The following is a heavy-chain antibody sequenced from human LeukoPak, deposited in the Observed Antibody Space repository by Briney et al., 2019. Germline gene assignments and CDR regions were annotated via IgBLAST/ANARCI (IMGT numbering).Heavy chain of an antibody. CDR1: GGTFSSYA. CDR2: IIPIFGIA. D-gene: IGHD2-21*02. J-gene: IGHJ3*02. CDR3: AKKSSVVVTAGDAFDI. V-gene: IGHV1-69*04. Sequence: SVKVSCKASGGTFSSYAISWVRQAPGQGLEWMGRIIPIFGIANYAQKFQGRVTITADKSTSTAYMELSSLRSEDTAVYYCAKKSSVVVTAGDAFDIWGQGTMVTVST.